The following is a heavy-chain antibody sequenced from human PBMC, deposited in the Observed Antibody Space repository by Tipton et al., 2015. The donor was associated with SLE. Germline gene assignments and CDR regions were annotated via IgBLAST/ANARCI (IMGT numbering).Heavy chain of an antibody. CDR3: ARDRAVAHDAFDI. Sequence: QVQLVQSGAEVKKPGSSVKVSCKASGGTFSSYAISWVRQAPGQGLEWMGGIIPIFGTANYAQKFQGRVTITADESTSTAYMELSSVTAADTAVYYCARDRAVAHDAFDIWGQGTMVTVSS. CDR1: GGTFSSYA. J-gene: IGHJ3*02. D-gene: IGHD6-19*01. CDR2: IIPIFGTA. V-gene: IGHV1-69*01.